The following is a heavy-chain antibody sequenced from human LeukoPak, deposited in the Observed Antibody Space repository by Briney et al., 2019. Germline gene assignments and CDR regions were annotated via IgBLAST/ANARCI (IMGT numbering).Heavy chain of an antibody. CDR2: INHSGNT. J-gene: IGHJ4*02. CDR1: GGSFSGYY. Sequence: SETLSLTCGVYGGSFSGYYWSWIRQPPGKGLEWIGEINHSGNTNYNPSLKSRVTISVDTSKNQFSLKLSSVTAADTAVYYCTRCRNPPSWAQETLVTVSS. CDR3: TRCRNPPS. V-gene: IGHV4-34*01.